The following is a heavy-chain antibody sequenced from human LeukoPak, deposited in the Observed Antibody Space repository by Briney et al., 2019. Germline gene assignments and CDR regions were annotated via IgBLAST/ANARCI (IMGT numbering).Heavy chain of an antibody. CDR3: ARDSSGYSYGPPFDY. D-gene: IGHD5-18*01. CDR1: GGTFSSYA. CDR2: IIPIFGTA. Sequence: ASVKVSCKASGGTFSSYAISWVRQAPGQGLEWMGGIIPIFGTANYAQKFQGRVTMTTDTSTSTAYMELRSLRSDDTAVYYCARDSSGYSYGPPFDYWGQGTLVTVSS. J-gene: IGHJ4*02. V-gene: IGHV1-69*05.